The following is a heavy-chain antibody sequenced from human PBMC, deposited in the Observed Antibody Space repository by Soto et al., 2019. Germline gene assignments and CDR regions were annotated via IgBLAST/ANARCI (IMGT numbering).Heavy chain of an antibody. CDR1: GDTFSTYS. D-gene: IGHD2-2*01. Sequence: SVKVSCKASGDTFSTYSITWMRQVPGQGLEWMGGIIPRSAKSNYAQKFQGRVTITADESTSTAYMELRSLRSDDTAVYYCARAPHIVVVPAAMWTLDAFDIWGQGTMVTVSS. J-gene: IGHJ3*02. V-gene: IGHV1-69*13. CDR3: ARAPHIVVVPAAMWTLDAFDI. CDR2: IIPRSAKS.